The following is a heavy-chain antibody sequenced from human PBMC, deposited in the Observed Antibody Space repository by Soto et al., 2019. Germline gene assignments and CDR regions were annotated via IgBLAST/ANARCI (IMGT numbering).Heavy chain of an antibody. D-gene: IGHD3-10*01. CDR2: LYSGGAT. V-gene: IGHV3-53*04. J-gene: IGHJ4*02. CDR3: VRGRYGSEIH. Sequence: EVRLMESGGGLVQPGGSLRLSCAASGFIVSSNYMTWVRQAPGKGLEWVSLLYSGGATHYAASVKGRFTNSSHSSQNTLFLQMNSLRTQDTATYYCVRGRYGSEIHWGQGTKVTVSS. CDR1: GFIVSSNY.